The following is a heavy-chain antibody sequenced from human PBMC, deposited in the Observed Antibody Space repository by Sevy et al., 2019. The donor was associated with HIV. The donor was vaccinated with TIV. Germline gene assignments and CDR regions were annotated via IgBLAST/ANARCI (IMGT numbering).Heavy chain of an antibody. V-gene: IGHV3-49*04. D-gene: IGHD1-26*01. J-gene: IGHJ5*02. CDR1: VFTFGDYA. Sequence: GGSLRLSCTASVFTFGDYAMSWVRQAPGKGLEWVGFIRSKAYGGTTEYAASVKGRFTISRDDSKSIAYLQMNSLKTEDTAVYYCTRGGVGATQFDPWGQGTLVTVSS. CDR3: TRGGVGATQFDP. CDR2: IRSKAYGGTT.